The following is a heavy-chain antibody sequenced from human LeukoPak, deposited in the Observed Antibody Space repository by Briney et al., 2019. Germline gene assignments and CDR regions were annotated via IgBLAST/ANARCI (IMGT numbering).Heavy chain of an antibody. CDR1: GGSISSSSYF. V-gene: IGHV4-39*01. CDR2: NYYGGST. J-gene: IGHJ5*02. D-gene: IGHD5-24*01. Sequence: SETLSLTCTVSGGSISSSSYFWGWIRQPPGKGLEWIGSNYYGGSTYYNPSLKSRVTISVDTSKNQFSLKLSSVTAADTAVYYCARHRDLYNWFDPWGQGTLVTVSS. CDR3: ARHRDLYNWFDP.